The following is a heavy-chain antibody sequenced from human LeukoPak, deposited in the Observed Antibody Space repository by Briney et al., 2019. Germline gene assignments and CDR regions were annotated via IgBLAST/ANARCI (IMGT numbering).Heavy chain of an antibody. J-gene: IGHJ4*02. CDR3: AGTYYYDSSGYYLLGY. CDR2: IYYSGST. Sequence: SETLSLTCTVSGGSISSYYWSWIQQPPGKGLEWIGYIYYSGSTNYNPSLKSRVTISVDTSKNQFSLKLSSVTAADTAVYYCAGTYYYDSSGYYLLGYWGQGTLVTVSS. CDR1: GGSISSYY. V-gene: IGHV4-59*08. D-gene: IGHD3-22*01.